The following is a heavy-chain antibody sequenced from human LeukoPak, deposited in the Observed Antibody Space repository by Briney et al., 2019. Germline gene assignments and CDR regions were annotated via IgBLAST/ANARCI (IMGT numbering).Heavy chain of an antibody. V-gene: IGHV3-33*01. Sequence: GGSLRLSCAASGFTFSSYGMHWVRQAPDKGLEWVAVIWYDGSNKYYADSVKGRFTISRDNSKNTLYLQMNSLRAEDTAVYYCARGYIAAAGDLDYWGQGTLVTVSS. CDR2: IWYDGSNK. CDR3: ARGYIAAAGDLDY. D-gene: IGHD6-13*01. J-gene: IGHJ4*02. CDR1: GFTFSSYG.